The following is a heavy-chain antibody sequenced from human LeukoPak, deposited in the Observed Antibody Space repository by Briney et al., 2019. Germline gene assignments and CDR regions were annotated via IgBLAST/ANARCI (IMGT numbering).Heavy chain of an antibody. CDR3: AKPYSSSWYYYYYMDV. D-gene: IGHD6-13*01. J-gene: IGHJ6*03. CDR2: IRNDGSNK. Sequence: PGGSLRLSCAASGFTFISYGMHWVRQAPGKGLEWVAFIRNDGSNKYYADSVKGRFTISRDNSKNTLYLQMNSLRAEDTAVYYCAKPYSSSWYYYYYMDVWGKGTTVTISS. CDR1: GFTFISYG. V-gene: IGHV3-30*02.